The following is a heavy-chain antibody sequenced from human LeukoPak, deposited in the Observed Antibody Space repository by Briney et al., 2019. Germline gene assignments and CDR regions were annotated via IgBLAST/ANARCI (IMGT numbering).Heavy chain of an antibody. V-gene: IGHV1-2*02. Sequence: ASVKVSCKASGYTFTGYYMHWVRQAPGQGLEWMGWINPNSGGTNYAQKFQGRVTMTRDTPISTAYMELSRLRSDDTAVYYCAREKISCSGGSCYDPWGQGTLVTVSS. CDR1: GYTFTGYY. J-gene: IGHJ5*02. CDR3: AREKISCSGGSCYDP. CDR2: INPNSGGT. D-gene: IGHD2-15*01.